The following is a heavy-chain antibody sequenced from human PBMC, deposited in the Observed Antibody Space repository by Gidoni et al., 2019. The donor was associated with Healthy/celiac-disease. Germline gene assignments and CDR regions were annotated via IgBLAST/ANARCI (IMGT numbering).Heavy chain of an antibody. CDR2: INSDGSST. CDR3: ARDLEQTYYYDSSGSPN. Sequence: EVQLVESGGGLVQPGGPRRLSGAASGSTSSSDGMHWVRQAPGKGLVWVSRINSDGSSTSYADSVKGRFTISRDNAKNTLYLQMNSLRAEDTAVYYCARDLEQTYYYDSSGSPNWGQGTLVTVSS. CDR1: GSTSSSDG. V-gene: IGHV3-74*01. D-gene: IGHD3-22*01. J-gene: IGHJ4*02.